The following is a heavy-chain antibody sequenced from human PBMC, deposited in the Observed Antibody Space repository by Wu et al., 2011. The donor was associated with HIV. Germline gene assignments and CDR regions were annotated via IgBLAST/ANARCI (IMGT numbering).Heavy chain of an antibody. CDR3: ARDDPSGRSGWFLSDF. V-gene: IGHV1-2*02. J-gene: IGHJ4*02. CDR2: MNPNSGGT. CDR1: GYTFNAYY. D-gene: IGHD6-19*01. Sequence: QVQLVQSGAEVKKPGASVKVSCKASGYTFNAYYIHWVRQAPGQGLEWMGWMNPNSGGTNYDQKFQGRVTMTRDTSINTAYMELNSLRSDDTAVYFCARDDPSGRSGWFLSDFWGQGTLVTVSS.